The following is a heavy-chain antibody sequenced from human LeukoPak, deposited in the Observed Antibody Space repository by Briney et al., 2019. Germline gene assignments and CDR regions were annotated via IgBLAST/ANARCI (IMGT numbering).Heavy chain of an antibody. V-gene: IGHV3-30*03. D-gene: IGHD3-22*01. Sequence: PGGSLRLSCAASGFTFSSYGMHWVRQAPGKGLEWVAVISYDGSNKYYADSVKGRFTISRDNSKNTLYLQMNSLRAEDTAVYYCARDRRYYDSSGPGAFDIWGQGTMVTVSS. CDR2: ISYDGSNK. CDR1: GFTFSSYG. CDR3: ARDRRYYDSSGPGAFDI. J-gene: IGHJ3*02.